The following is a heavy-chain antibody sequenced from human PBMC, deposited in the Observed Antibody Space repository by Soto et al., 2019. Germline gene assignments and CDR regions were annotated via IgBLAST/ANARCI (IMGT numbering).Heavy chain of an antibody. V-gene: IGHV2-5*02. CDR1: GFSLTTSGVG. J-gene: IGHJ4*02. D-gene: IGHD5-18*01. CDR2: IYWDDDN. CDR3: AHRGYMYGNWDHGYFDY. Sequence: QITLKESGPTRVRLTQALALTCTFSGFSLTTSGVGVGWIRKTPGKALERLAVIYWDDDNPYSPSLKSRLTTTKDTTKNKVVRTMAEMDPVDTATYFCAHRGYMYGNWDHGYFDYWGQGTLVIVSS.